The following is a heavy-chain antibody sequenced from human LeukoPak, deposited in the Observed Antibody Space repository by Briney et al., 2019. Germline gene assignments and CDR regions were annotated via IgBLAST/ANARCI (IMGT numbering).Heavy chain of an antibody. J-gene: IGHJ4*02. Sequence: VASVKVSCKASGYTFTSYDINWVRQATGQGLEWMGRIIPILGIANYAQKFQGRVTITADKSTSTAYMELSSLRSEDTAVYYCAREASSGWYFGYWGQGTLVTVSS. CDR3: AREASSGWYFGY. CDR1: GYTFTSYD. CDR2: IIPILGIA. V-gene: IGHV1-69*04. D-gene: IGHD6-19*01.